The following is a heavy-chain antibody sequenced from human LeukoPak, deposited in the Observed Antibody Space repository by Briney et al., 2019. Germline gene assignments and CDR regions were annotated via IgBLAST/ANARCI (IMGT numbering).Heavy chain of an antibody. J-gene: IGHJ6*03. CDR2: INQDRGEI. D-gene: IGHD2-15*01. CDR1: GFTFSNYW. Sequence: GGSLRLSCAASGFTFSNYWMTWVRQAPGKGLEWVASINQDRGEIHYVDSVRGRFTISRDNAKNSLSLQMNSLRAEDTAVYYCARVLRYCSGGNCYSGGLGYMDVWGKGTTVTISS. V-gene: IGHV3-7*03. CDR3: ARVLRYCSGGNCYSGGLGYMDV.